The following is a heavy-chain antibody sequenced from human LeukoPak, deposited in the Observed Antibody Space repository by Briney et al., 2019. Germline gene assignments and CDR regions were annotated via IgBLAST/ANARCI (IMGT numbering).Heavy chain of an antibody. J-gene: IGHJ5*02. V-gene: IGHV1-2*02. Sequence: ASVKVSCKASGYTFTGYYMHWVRQAPGQGLEWMGWINPNSGGTNYAQKFQGRVTMTRDTSISTAYMELSRLRSDDTAVYYCARGHVFDLRYNWFDPWGQGTLVTVSS. D-gene: IGHD3-3*01. CDR3: ARGHVFDLRYNWFDP. CDR1: GYTFTGYY. CDR2: INPNSGGT.